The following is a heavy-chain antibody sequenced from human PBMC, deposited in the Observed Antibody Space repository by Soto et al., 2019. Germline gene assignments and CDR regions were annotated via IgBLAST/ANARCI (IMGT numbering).Heavy chain of an antibody. D-gene: IGHD3-22*01. V-gene: IGHV4-59*01. Sequence: SETLSLTCTVYGGSISSYYWSWIRQPPGKGLEWIGYIYYSGSTNYNPSLKSRVTISVDTSKNQFSLKLSSVTAADTAVYYCARDIYYYDSSGYGPKGMDVWGQGTTVTVSS. CDR3: ARDIYYYDSSGYGPKGMDV. CDR2: IYYSGST. CDR1: GGSISSYY. J-gene: IGHJ6*02.